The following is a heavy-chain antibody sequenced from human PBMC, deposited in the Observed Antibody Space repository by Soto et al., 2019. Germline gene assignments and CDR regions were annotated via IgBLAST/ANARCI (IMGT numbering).Heavy chain of an antibody. CDR3: ARAFDEQLVNHHYYYYMDV. Sequence: QVQLVESGGGLVKPGGSLRLSCAASGFTFSDYYMSWIRQAPGKRLEWVSYISSSGSTIYYADSVKGRFTISRDNAKNSLYLQMNSLRAEDTAVYYCARAFDEQLVNHHYYYYMDVWGKGTTVTVSS. V-gene: IGHV3-11*01. D-gene: IGHD6-13*01. CDR2: ISSSGSTI. CDR1: GFTFSDYY. J-gene: IGHJ6*03.